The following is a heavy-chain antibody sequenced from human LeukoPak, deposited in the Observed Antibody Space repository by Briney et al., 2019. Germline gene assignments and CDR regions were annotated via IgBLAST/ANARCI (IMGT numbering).Heavy chain of an antibody. D-gene: IGHD3-10*02. CDR3: AELGITMIGGV. CDR1: GFTFSGYG. CDR2: ISGSGGST. Sequence: GGSLRLSCAAAGFTFSGYGMSWGRQAPGKGLERVSAISGSGGSTYYADSVKGRFTISRDNSKNSLYLQMNSLRAEDTAVYYCAELGITMIGGVWGKGTTVTISS. J-gene: IGHJ6*04. V-gene: IGHV3-23*01.